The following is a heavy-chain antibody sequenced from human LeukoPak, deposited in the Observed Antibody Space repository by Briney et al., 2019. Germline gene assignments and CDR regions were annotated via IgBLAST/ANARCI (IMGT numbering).Heavy chain of an antibody. CDR3: AKELYSQDIVERQALDY. CDR1: GFTFSSYA. V-gene: IGHV3-30-3*01. D-gene: IGHD2-15*01. Sequence: PGGSLRLSCTASGFTFSSYAMHWVRQAPGKGLEWVALISNDGGNKYYTDSVKGRFTISRDNSKNTLYLQMNSLRAEDTAVYYCAKELYSQDIVERQALDYWSQGTLVTVSS. J-gene: IGHJ4*02. CDR2: ISNDGGNK.